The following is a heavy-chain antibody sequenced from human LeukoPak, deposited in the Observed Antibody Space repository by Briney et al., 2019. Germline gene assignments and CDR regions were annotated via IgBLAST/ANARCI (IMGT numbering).Heavy chain of an antibody. CDR3: AKEGTLSVFFDY. Sequence: PGRSLRLSCAASGFTFSSYAMHWVRQAPGKGLEWVAVISYDGSNKYYADSVKGRFTISRDNSKNTLYLQLNSLRAEDTALYYCAKEGTLSVFFDYWGHGIPVTVSS. CDR1: GFTFSSYA. D-gene: IGHD3-16*02. V-gene: IGHV3-30*04. CDR2: ISYDGSNK. J-gene: IGHJ4*01.